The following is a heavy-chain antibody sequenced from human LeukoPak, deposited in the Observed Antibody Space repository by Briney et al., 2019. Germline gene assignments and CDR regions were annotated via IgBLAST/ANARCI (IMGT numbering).Heavy chain of an antibody. CDR3: ATLTVRGVINI. CDR2: IQSKTDGGTT. Sequence: GGPLRLSCAAPGFTFSNTWMNWVRQAPGKGLEWVGRIQSKTDGGTTEYAAPVKGRFTISRDDSKTTLYLQMNSLKTEDTAVYYCATLTVRGVINIWGQGTLVTVSS. V-gene: IGHV3-15*01. CDR1: GFTFSNTW. D-gene: IGHD3-10*01. J-gene: IGHJ4*02.